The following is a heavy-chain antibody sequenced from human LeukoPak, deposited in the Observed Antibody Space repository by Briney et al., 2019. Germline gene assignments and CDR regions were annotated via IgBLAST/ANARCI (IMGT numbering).Heavy chain of an antibody. Sequence: ASVKVSCKSSGYTFTAYYRHWVRQPPGQGLEWMGWINPNSGGTNSAQKFQGRVTMTRDTSINTVYMEVRRLRSDDTAVYYCARVQREYNYGNPSPFDYWGQATLVTVSS. D-gene: IGHD5-18*01. CDR3: ARVQREYNYGNPSPFDY. CDR2: INPNSGGT. CDR1: GYTFTAYY. V-gene: IGHV1-2*02. J-gene: IGHJ4*02.